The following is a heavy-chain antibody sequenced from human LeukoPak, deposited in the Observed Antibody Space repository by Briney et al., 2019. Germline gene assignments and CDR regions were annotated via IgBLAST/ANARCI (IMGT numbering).Heavy chain of an antibody. V-gene: IGHV3-30-3*01. CDR1: GFTFSTYA. Sequence: GGSLRLSCAASGFTFSTYAMHWVRQAPGKGLEWVAVISYDGSNKYYADSVKGRFTISRDNSKNTLYLQMNNLRAEDKAVYHCASLGETDYGDHTIDYWGQGTLVTVSS. CDR3: ASLGETDYGDHTIDY. J-gene: IGHJ4*02. D-gene: IGHD4-17*01. CDR2: ISYDGSNK.